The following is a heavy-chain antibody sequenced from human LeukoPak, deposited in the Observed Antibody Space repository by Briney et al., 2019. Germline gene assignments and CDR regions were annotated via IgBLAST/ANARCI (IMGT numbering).Heavy chain of an antibody. V-gene: IGHV1-18*04. Sequence: ASVTVSCKASGYTFTSYGISWVRQAPGQGLEGMGWISAYNGNTNYAQKLQGRVTMTTDTSASTAYMELRSLRSDDTAVYYCARGIVVAVAGTYFDYWGQGTLVTVSS. CDR2: ISAYNGNT. CDR3: ARGIVVAVAGTYFDY. J-gene: IGHJ4*02. CDR1: GYTFTSYG. D-gene: IGHD6-19*01.